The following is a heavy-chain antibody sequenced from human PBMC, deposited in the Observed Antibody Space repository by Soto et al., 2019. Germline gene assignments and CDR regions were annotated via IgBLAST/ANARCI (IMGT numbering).Heavy chain of an antibody. V-gene: IGHV4-59*01. CDR3: ARQQLLPFYYALDV. D-gene: IGHD6-13*01. CDR2: IYYRGST. J-gene: IGHJ6*02. CDR1: GGSISGYY. Sequence: ETLSLTCNVSGGSISGYYWSWIRQPPGKGLEYIGYIYYRGSTNYNPSLESRVTMSADTSRNQFSLKVNSVTAADTAVYYCARQQLLPFYYALDVWGQGTTVTVSS.